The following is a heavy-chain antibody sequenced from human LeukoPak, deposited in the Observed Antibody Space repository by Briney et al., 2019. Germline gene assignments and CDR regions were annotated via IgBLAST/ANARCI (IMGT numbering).Heavy chain of an antibody. Sequence: PGGSLRLSCAASGFTFSSYGMHWVRQAPGKGLEWVAFIRYDGGNKYYADSVKGRFTISRDNSKNTLYLQMNSLRAEDTAVYYCAKDIVTYQNWFDPWGQGTLVTVSS. D-gene: IGHD2/OR15-2a*01. J-gene: IGHJ5*02. CDR2: IRYDGGNK. V-gene: IGHV3-30*02. CDR1: GFTFSSYG. CDR3: AKDIVTYQNWFDP.